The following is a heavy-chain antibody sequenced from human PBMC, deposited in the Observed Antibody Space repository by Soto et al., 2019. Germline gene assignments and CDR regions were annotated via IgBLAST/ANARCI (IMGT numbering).Heavy chain of an antibody. CDR2: LGFDGGGR. V-gene: IGHV3-33*01. CDR1: GFDFSSYG. D-gene: IGHD1-26*01. CDR3: AREPVGPDYAMDV. Sequence: QPGGSLRLSCAASGFDFSSYGMHWVRQTPGKGLEWVAVLGFDGGGRFYADSVRGRFAISRDNSKKILYLQMDSLRVEDTALYYCAREPVGPDYAMDVWGQGTTVTVSS. J-gene: IGHJ6*02.